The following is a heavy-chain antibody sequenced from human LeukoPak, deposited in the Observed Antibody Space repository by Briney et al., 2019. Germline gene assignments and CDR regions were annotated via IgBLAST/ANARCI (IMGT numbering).Heavy chain of an antibody. CDR1: GFTFSDCY. V-gene: IGHV3-11*04. Sequence: PGGSLRLPCAASGFTFSDCYMSWIRQAPGKGLEWVSYISSSAITIYYADSVKGRFTISRDNAKNSLFLQINSLRAEDTAVYYCARAVGDNSLYDHWGQGTLVTVSS. J-gene: IGHJ4*02. CDR2: ISSSAITI. CDR3: ARAVGDNSLYDH. D-gene: IGHD3-22*01.